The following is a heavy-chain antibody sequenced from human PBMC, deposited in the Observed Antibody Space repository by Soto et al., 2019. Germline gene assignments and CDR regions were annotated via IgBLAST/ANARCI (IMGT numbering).Heavy chain of an antibody. Sequence: EVQLVESGGGLVQPGGSLRLSCAASGFAFSSYAMHWVRQAPGKGLEYVSAISSNGGSTYYANSVKGRFTISRDNSKNTLYLQMGSLRAEDMAVYYCARGSELYDYIWWSYRYMDYWGQGTLVTVSS. CDR1: GFAFSSYA. CDR3: ARGSELYDYIWWSYRYMDY. V-gene: IGHV3-64*01. J-gene: IGHJ4*02. D-gene: IGHD3-16*02. CDR2: ISSNGGST.